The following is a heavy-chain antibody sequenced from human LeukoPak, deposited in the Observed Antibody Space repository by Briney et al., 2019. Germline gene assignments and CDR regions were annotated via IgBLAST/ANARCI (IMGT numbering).Heavy chain of an antibody. CDR3: ARARSSYGYGDAFDI. D-gene: IGHD5-18*01. CDR2: ITSSSSYI. J-gene: IGHJ3*02. CDR1: GFTFSSYS. V-gene: IGHV3-21*01. Sequence: GGSLRLSCAASGFTFSSYSMNWVRQAPGKGLEWVSSITSSSSYIYYADSVKGRFTISRDNSKNTLYLQMNSLRAEDTAVYYCARARSSYGYGDAFDIWGQGTMVTVSS.